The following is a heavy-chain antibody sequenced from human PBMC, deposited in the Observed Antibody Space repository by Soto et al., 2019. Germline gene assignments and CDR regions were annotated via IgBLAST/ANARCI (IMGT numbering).Heavy chain of an antibody. Sequence: GGSLRLSCAASGFTFSSYAMHWVRQAPGKGLEWVAVISYDGSNKYYADSVKGRFTISRDNSKNTLYLQMNSLRAEDTAVYYCARDGPNSYDSSGYYPILYWGQGTLVTVSS. D-gene: IGHD3-22*01. CDR2: ISYDGSNK. CDR1: GFTFSSYA. J-gene: IGHJ4*02. V-gene: IGHV3-30-3*01. CDR3: ARDGPNSYDSSGYYPILY.